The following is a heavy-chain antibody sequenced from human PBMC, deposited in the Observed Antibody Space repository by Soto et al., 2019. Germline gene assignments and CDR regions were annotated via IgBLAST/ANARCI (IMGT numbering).Heavy chain of an antibody. CDR2: IIPIFGTA. V-gene: IGHV1-69*01. CDR1: GGTFSSYA. CDR3: ARCIVVPAARAMYNWFDP. J-gene: IGHJ5*02. D-gene: IGHD2-2*01. Sequence: QVQLVQSGAEVKKPGSSVKVSCKASGGTFSSYAISWVRQAPGQGLEWMGGIIPIFGTANYAQKFQGRVTITAGESTSTAYMERSSLRSEDTAVYSWARCIVVPAARAMYNWFDPWGQGTLVTVSS.